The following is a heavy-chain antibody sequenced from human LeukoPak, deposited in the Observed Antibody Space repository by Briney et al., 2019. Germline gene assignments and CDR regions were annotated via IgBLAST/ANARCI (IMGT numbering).Heavy chain of an antibody. CDR1: GGSISSYY. CDR3: ARGYYYYYYMDI. V-gene: IGHV4-4*07. J-gene: IGHJ6*03. CDR2: IYTSGST. Sequence: SXTLSXXCTVSGGSISSYYWSWIRQPAGKGLEWIGRIYTSGSTNYNPSLKSRVTMSVDTYKNQFYLRLRSVTAGDTAVYYCARGYYYYYYMDIWGKGTTVTISS.